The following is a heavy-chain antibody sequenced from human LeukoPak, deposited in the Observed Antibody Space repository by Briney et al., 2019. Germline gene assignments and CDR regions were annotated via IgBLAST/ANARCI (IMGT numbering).Heavy chain of an antibody. Sequence: SVRVSCKASGGTFSSYTISWVRQAPGQGLEWMGRIIPILGIANYAQKFQGRVTITADKSTSTAYMELSSLRSEDTAVYYCARGPPYSGSSHFDYWGQGTLVTVAS. J-gene: IGHJ4*02. CDR3: ARGPPYSGSSHFDY. V-gene: IGHV1-69*02. CDR1: GGTFSSYT. CDR2: IIPILGIA. D-gene: IGHD1-26*01.